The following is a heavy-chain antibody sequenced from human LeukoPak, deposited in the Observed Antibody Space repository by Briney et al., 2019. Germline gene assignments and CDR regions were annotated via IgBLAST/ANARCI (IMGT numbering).Heavy chain of an antibody. J-gene: IGHJ5*02. D-gene: IGHD3-10*01. CDR3: ARGRFNMVRGVIKTVWFDP. V-gene: IGHV4-59*02. CDR1: GGSVTDYY. Sequence: SETLSLTCSVSGGSVTDYYWSWLRQPPGKGLEWIGYISDKGVSHYSPSLKSRITISADTSKKQVSLRLTSATAADTAVYYCARGRFNMVRGVIKTVWFDPWTQGTQVTVSS. CDR2: ISDKGVS.